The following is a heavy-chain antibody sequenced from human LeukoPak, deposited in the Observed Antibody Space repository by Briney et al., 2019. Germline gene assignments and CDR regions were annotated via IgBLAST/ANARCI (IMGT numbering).Heavy chain of an antibody. D-gene: IGHD1-26*01. CDR1: GYSFTSYW. V-gene: IGHV5-51*01. Sequence: GASLKISCEGCGYSFTSYWIWMVRQMPGKGLELRGIIYPGDSDTRYSPSFQGQVTISADKSISTAYLQWSSLKASDTAMYYCARHFSIGGSYNYWGQGTLVTVSS. CDR2: IYPGDSDT. J-gene: IGHJ4*02. CDR3: ARHFSIGGSYNY.